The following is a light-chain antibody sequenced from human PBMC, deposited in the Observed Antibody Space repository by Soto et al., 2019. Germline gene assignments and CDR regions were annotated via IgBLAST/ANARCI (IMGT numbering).Light chain of an antibody. V-gene: IGKV3-15*01. CDR3: QQYNNWPPIT. J-gene: IGKJ5*01. Sequence: EVVMTQSPATLSVSPGERATLSCRASQSVTTNMAWYQQKPGQAPRLLIYGASTRATGIPARFSGSGSGTDFTLTVSSLQSEDFAVYYCQQYNNWPPITFGQGTRLEIK. CDR1: QSVTTN. CDR2: GAS.